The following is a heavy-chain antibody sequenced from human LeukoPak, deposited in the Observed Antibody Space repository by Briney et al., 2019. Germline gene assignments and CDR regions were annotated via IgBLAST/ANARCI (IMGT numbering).Heavy chain of an antibody. D-gene: IGHD3-22*01. CDR1: GYIFTNYY. V-gene: IGHV1-46*01. J-gene: IGHJ3*02. CDR2: INPSGGST. Sequence: ASVKVSCKASGYIFTNYYIHWVRQAPGRGLEWMGIINPSGGSTSYAQKFQGRVTMSRDTSTSTVYMDLSSLRSEDTAVYYCARGQYYYDSSGYHDAFDIWGQGTMVTVSS. CDR3: ARGQYYYDSSGYHDAFDI.